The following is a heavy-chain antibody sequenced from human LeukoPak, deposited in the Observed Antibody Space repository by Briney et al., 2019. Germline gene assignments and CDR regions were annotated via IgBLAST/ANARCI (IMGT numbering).Heavy chain of an antibody. J-gene: IGHJ4*02. V-gene: IGHV3-73*01. CDR3: TSVAAAGAY. CDR1: GFTFSTSF. Sequence: GGSLRLSCEASGFTFSTSFMNWVRQAPGKGLEWVGRIRSKANSYATAYAASVKGRFTISRDDSKNTAYLQMNSLKTEDTAVYYCTSVAAAGAYWGQGTLVTVSS. CDR2: IRSKANSYAT. D-gene: IGHD6-13*01.